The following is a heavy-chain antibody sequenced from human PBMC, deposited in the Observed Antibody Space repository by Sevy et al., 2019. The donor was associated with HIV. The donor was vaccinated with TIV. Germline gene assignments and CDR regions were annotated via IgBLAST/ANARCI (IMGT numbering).Heavy chain of an antibody. V-gene: IGHV3-30*02. CDR1: GFSFSNYG. CDR3: ARDPGYSGYDWGALTYYFDY. Sequence: GGSLRLSCEAFGFSFSNYGMHWVRQAPGKGPEWVSSIRLDGNDKQYADSVKGRFTISRDNSKNTRNLQMNSLRAEETAVYYCARDPGYSGYDWGALTYYFDYWGQGTLVTVSS. D-gene: IGHD5-12*01. J-gene: IGHJ4*02. CDR2: IRLDGNDK.